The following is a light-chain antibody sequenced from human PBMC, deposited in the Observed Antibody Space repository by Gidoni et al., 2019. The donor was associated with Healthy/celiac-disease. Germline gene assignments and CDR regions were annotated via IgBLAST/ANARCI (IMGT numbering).Light chain of an antibody. CDR3: QQYNSYPWT. CDR2: KAS. J-gene: IGKJ1*01. V-gene: IGKV1-5*03. CDR1: QSISSW. Sequence: DIQMTQSPSTLSASVGDRVTITGRASQSISSWLAWYQQKPGKAPKLLSYKASSLESGVPSRFSGSGSGTEFTLTISSLQPDDFATYYCQQYNSYPWTFGQGTKVEIK.